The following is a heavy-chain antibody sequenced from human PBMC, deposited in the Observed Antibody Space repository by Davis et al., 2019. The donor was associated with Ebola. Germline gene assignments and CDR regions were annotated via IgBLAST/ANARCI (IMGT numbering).Heavy chain of an antibody. CDR3: ARAQFPTTSDH. D-gene: IGHD1-1*01. J-gene: IGHJ4*02. Sequence: AASVKVSCKASGGTFSSYAISWVRQAPGQGLEWMGWMNPNSGNTGYAQKFQGRVTMTRNTSISTAYMELSSLRSEDTAVYYCARAQFPTTSDHWGQGTLVTVSS. V-gene: IGHV1-8*02. CDR1: GGTFSSYA. CDR2: MNPNSGNT.